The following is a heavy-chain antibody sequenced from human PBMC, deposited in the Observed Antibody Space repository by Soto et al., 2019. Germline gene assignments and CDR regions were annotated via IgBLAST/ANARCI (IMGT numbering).Heavy chain of an antibody. D-gene: IGHD1-26*01. J-gene: IGHJ4*02. Sequence: GGSLRLSCAASGFTFSIYSMNWVRQAPGKGLEWVSSISSSSSYIYYADSVKGRFTISRDNAKNSLYLQMNSLRAEDTAVYYCARDLLSGSYSEFDYWGQGTLVTVSS. V-gene: IGHV3-21*01. CDR3: ARDLLSGSYSEFDY. CDR1: GFTFSIYS. CDR2: ISSSSSYI.